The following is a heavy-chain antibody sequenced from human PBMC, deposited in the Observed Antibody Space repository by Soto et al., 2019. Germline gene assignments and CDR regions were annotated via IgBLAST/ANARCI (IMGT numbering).Heavy chain of an antibody. D-gene: IGHD2-15*01. J-gene: IGHJ3*02. V-gene: IGHV3-7*02. CDR2: IKADGSEK. Sequence: HPWGSLRLSCAASGFTFSNSLMDWVRQAPGKGLEWVANIKADGSEKYYVDSVKGRFTISRDNAKNSLYLQMNSLRAEDTAGYYCAGGEVAATADVFDSWGQGTMVTVSS. CDR3: AGGEVAATADVFDS. CDR1: GFTFSNSL.